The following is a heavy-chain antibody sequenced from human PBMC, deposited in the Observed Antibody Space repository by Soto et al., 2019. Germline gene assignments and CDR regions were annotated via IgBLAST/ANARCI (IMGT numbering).Heavy chain of an antibody. J-gene: IGHJ6*02. Sequence: SVKGSCKGSGYTLTSDDVGWVRQAHGQGLEYLGWMNPNSGTANYAQKFQGRVTITADESTSTAYMELSSLRSEDTAVYYCARHVPAAGYYYGMDVWGQGTTVTVSS. V-gene: IGHV1-69*13. CDR1: GYTLTSDD. CDR2: MNPNSGTA. D-gene: IGHD2-2*01. CDR3: ARHVPAAGYYYGMDV.